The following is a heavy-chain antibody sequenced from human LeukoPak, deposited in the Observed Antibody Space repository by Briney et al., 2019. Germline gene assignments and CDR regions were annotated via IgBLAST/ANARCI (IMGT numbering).Heavy chain of an antibody. CDR3: ARDAYSYGLTNYAFDI. Sequence: GGSLRLSCAASGFTFSRYWMHWVRQAPGKGLVWVSRINGDGNTPIYADSVKGRFTISRDNARNTLYLQMNSLRAEDTAVYYCARDAYSYGLTNYAFDIWGQGTVVTVSS. J-gene: IGHJ3*02. D-gene: IGHD5-18*01. V-gene: IGHV3-74*01. CDR2: INGDGNTP. CDR1: GFTFSRYW.